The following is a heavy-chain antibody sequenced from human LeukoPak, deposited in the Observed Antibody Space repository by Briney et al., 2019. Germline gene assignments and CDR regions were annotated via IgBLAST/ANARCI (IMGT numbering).Heavy chain of an antibody. CDR1: GYSFTSYW. Sequence: GESLKISCRGSGYSFTSYWIGWVRQMPGKGLEWMGIVYLGDSDTRYSPSFQGQVTISADKSISTAYLQWSSLKASDTAMYYCAIRLAAAGISAFDIWGQGTMVTVSS. J-gene: IGHJ3*02. CDR2: VYLGDSDT. V-gene: IGHV5-51*01. D-gene: IGHD6-13*01. CDR3: AIRLAAAGISAFDI.